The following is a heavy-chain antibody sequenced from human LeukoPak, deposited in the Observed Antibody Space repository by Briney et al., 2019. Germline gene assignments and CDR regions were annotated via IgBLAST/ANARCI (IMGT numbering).Heavy chain of an antibody. CDR3: AKDAQPRSRWFDP. Sequence: PGGSLRLSYAASGFIFKDYWMIWVRQAPGKGLEWVANIKQDGSEKYYVDSVKGRFTISRDNAKNSLYLQMNTLRAEDPAMYYCAKDAQPRSRWFDPWGQGTLVTVSS. CDR1: GFIFKDYW. J-gene: IGHJ5*02. D-gene: IGHD3-16*01. CDR2: IKQDGSEK. V-gene: IGHV3-7*03.